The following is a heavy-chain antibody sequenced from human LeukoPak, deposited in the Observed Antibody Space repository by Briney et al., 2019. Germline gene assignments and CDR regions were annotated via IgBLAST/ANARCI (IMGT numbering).Heavy chain of an antibody. CDR2: INYSGST. V-gene: IGHV4-59*08. Sequence: SETLSLTCTVSGGSISSYSWSWIRQPPGKGLEWIGNINYSGSTNYNPSLKSRVTISVDTSKNQFSLKLSSVTAADTAVYYCARALEIFGVFDYWGQGTLVTVSS. CDR3: ARALEIFGVFDY. D-gene: IGHD3-3*01. CDR1: GGSISSYS. J-gene: IGHJ4*02.